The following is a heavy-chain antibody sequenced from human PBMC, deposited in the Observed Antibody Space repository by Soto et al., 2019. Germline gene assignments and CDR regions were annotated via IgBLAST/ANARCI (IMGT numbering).Heavy chain of an antibody. CDR2: IWYDGSNK. V-gene: IGHV3-33*01. J-gene: IGHJ4*02. Sequence: QVQLVESGGGVVQPGRSLRLSCAASGFTFSSYGMHWVRQAPGKGLEWVAVIWYDGSNKYYADSVKGRFTISRDNSKNTLYLQMNSLRAEDTAVYYCARGEGTMVRGVITAYFDYWGQGTLVTVSS. CDR3: ARGEGTMVRGVITAYFDY. D-gene: IGHD3-10*01. CDR1: GFTFSSYG.